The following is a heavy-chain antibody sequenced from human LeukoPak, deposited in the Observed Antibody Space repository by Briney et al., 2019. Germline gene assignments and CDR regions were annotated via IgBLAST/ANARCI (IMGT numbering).Heavy chain of an antibody. V-gene: IGHV4-39*01. D-gene: IGHD3-10*01. CDR3: ARQTSGSGSSPFDP. CDR2: IYYSGST. Sequence: SETLSLTCTVSGGSISSSSYYWGWIRQPPVKGLEWIGSIYYSGSTYYNPSLKSRVTISVDTSKNQFSLKLSSVTAADTAVYYCARQTSGSGSSPFDPWGQGTLVTVSS. CDR1: GGSISSSSYY. J-gene: IGHJ5*02.